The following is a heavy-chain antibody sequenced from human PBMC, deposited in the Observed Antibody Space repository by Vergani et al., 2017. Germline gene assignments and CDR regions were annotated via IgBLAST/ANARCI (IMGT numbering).Heavy chain of an antibody. J-gene: IGHJ4*02. CDR2: ISGSGGST. V-gene: IGHV3-23*01. Sequence: EVQLLESGGGLVQPGGSLRLSCAASGFTFSSYAMSWVRQAPGKGLEWVSSISGSGGSTYYADSVKGRFTFSRDNSKNTLYLQMNSLRAEDTAVYYCARDLTRYSTASRRYFDYWGQGTLVTVSS. D-gene: IGHD5-12*01. CDR3: ARDLTRYSTASRRYFDY. CDR1: GFTFSSYA.